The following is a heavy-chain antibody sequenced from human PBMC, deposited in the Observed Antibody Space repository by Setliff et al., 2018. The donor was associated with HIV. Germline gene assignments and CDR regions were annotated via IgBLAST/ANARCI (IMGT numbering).Heavy chain of an antibody. CDR1: GGSFSGYY. Sequence: SETLSLTCAVYGGSFSGYYWSWIRQPPGKGLEWIGEINHNGITNYNPSLKSRVTISVDTFKNQFPLKLRSVTAADTAVYYCARPGYRFGYGGDYWGQGTLVTVSS. J-gene: IGHJ4*02. D-gene: IGHD5-18*01. V-gene: IGHV4-34*01. CDR2: INHNGIT. CDR3: ARPGYRFGYGGDY.